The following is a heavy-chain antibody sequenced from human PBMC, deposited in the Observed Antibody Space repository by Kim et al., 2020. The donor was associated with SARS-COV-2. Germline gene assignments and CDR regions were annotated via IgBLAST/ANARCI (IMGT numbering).Heavy chain of an antibody. CDR1: GFTVSSNY. D-gene: IGHD3-9*01. CDR2: IYSGGST. CDR3: ASLKSIVGKYDILTGSASMYDY. V-gene: IGHV3-53*01. J-gene: IGHJ4*02. Sequence: GGSLRLSCAASGFTVSSNYMSWVRQAPGKGLEWVSVIYSGGSTYYADSVKGRFTISRDNSKNTLYLQMNSLRAEDTAVYYCASLKSIVGKYDILTGSASMYDYWGQGTLVTVSS.